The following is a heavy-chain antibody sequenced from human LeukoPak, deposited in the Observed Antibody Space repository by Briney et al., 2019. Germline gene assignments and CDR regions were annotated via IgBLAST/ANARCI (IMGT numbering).Heavy chain of an antibody. D-gene: IGHD4-23*01. J-gene: IGHJ2*01. Sequence: GGSLRLSCAASGFSFSTYAMHWVRQAPGKGLVWVSRINSDGSSTTYADSVKGRFTISRDNAKNTLYLQMNSLRAEDTAVYYCTRAYGGDSDWYFDLWGRGTLVTVSS. CDR2: INSDGSST. V-gene: IGHV3-74*03. CDR3: TRAYGGDSDWYFDL. CDR1: GFSFSTYA.